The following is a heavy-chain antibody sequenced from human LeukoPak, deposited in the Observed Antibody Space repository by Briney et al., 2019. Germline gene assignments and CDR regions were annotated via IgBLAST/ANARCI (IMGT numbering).Heavy chain of an antibody. CDR1: GFTFSSYA. Sequence: TGGPLRLSCAASGFTFSSYAMSWVRQAPGKGLEWVSAISGSGGSTYYADSVKGRFTISRDNSKNTLYLQMNSLRAEDTAVYYCAKAEFYDFWSDYYSDYWGQGTLVTVSS. D-gene: IGHD3-3*01. CDR3: AKAEFYDFWSDYYSDY. J-gene: IGHJ4*02. CDR2: ISGSGGST. V-gene: IGHV3-23*01.